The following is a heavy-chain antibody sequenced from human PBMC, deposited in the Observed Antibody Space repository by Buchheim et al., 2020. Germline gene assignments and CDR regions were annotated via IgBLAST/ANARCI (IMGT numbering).Heavy chain of an antibody. J-gene: IGHJ6*02. Sequence: QVQLVQSGAEVKKPGASVKVSCKASGYTFTSYYMHWVRQAPGQGLEWMGIINPSGGSTSYAQKFQGRVTMTRDTSTSTVTMELRSLRSEDTAVYYCARDKSPPYDYGRAYYYYGMDVWGQGTT. D-gene: IGHD4-17*01. CDR3: ARDKSPPYDYGRAYYYYGMDV. CDR1: GYTFTSYY. V-gene: IGHV1-46*03. CDR2: INPSGGST.